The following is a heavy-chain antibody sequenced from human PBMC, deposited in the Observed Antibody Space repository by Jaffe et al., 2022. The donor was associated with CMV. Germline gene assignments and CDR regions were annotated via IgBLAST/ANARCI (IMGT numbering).Heavy chain of an antibody. J-gene: IGHJ6*02. CDR3: ARVRRAYYYDSTGYYSYYDGMDV. V-gene: IGHV3-33*01. CDR1: GFTFSTYG. D-gene: IGHD3-22*01. CDR2: IWYDGSSK. Sequence: QVQLVESGGGVVQPGRSLRLSCAASGFTFSTYGMHWVRQAPGKGLEWVAVIWYDGSSKYYADSVKGRFTMSRDNSKNTLYLQMNSLRAEDTALYYCARVRRAYYYDSTGYYSYYDGMDVWGQGTTVTVSS.